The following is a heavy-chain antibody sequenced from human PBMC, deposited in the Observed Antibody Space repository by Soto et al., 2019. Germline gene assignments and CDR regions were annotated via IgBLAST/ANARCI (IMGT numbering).Heavy chain of an antibody. Sequence: QVQLVQSGAEVKKPGASVKVSCKASGYTLTHLYMHWVRQAPGQGLGWMGIINHSGGFTSKAQKFQGRVIMTRDTSTNTVYMELSSLIYEYTAVYYCAVPTLVRDYLSLDVWGQGTTVTFSS. CDR2: INHSGGFT. CDR1: GYTLTHLY. J-gene: IGHJ6*02. CDR3: AVPTLVRDYLSLDV. D-gene: IGHD3-10*01. V-gene: IGHV1-46*01.